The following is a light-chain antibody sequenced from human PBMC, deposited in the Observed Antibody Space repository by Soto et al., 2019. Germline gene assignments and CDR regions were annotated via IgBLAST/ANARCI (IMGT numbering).Light chain of an antibody. V-gene: IGKV3-20*01. CDR2: AAS. J-gene: IGKJ1*01. CDR3: QQYGSSPWT. Sequence: EIVLTQSPGTLSLSPGERATLSCRASQSVSSRSLAWFQQKPGQAPRLLIYAASSRATGIPDRFSGSGFGTDFTPTISRLEPEDFAVYYCQQYGSSPWTFGQGTKVEIK. CDR1: QSVSSRS.